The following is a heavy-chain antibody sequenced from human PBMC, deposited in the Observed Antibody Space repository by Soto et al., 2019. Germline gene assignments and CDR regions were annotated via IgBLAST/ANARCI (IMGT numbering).Heavy chain of an antibody. Sequence: SETLSLTCAVSAYSISSGYSGGWIRQPPGKGLGWIGSIYHSGSTYYNPSLKSRVTISVDTSKNQFSLKLSSVAAADTAVYYCARVYCSGGSCYLFDYWGQGTLVTVSS. V-gene: IGHV4-38-2*01. J-gene: IGHJ4*02. CDR3: ARVYCSGGSCYLFDY. D-gene: IGHD2-15*01. CDR1: AYSISSGYS. CDR2: IYHSGST.